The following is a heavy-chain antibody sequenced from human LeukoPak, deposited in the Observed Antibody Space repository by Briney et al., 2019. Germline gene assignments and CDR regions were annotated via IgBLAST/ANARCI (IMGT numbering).Heavy chain of an antibody. CDR2: IYYSGTT. Sequence: PSETLSLTGTVSGGSISSYYWSWIRQPPGKGLKWIAYIYYSGTTSYNPSLKSRATISVDTSKNQFSLQLSSVTAADTAVYYCARHIGPYSADTFDIWGLGTVVTVSS. CDR1: GGSISSYY. CDR3: ARHIGPYSADTFDI. V-gene: IGHV4-59*08. J-gene: IGHJ3*02. D-gene: IGHD5-18*01.